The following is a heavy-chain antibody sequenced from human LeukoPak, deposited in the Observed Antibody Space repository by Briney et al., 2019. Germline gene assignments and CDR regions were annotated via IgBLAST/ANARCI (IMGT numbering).Heavy chain of an antibody. CDR2: IKQDGSEK. Sequence: PGGSLRLSCAASGFTFSSYWMSWVRQAPGKGLEWVANIKQDGSEKYYVDSVKGRFTISRDNAKNSLYLQMNSLRAEDTAVYYCAKDRRRVKWELLKSRTAGEYYFDYWGQGTLVTVSS. CDR3: AKDRRRVKWELLKSRTAGEYYFDY. CDR1: GFTFSSYW. D-gene: IGHD1-26*01. J-gene: IGHJ4*02. V-gene: IGHV3-7*01.